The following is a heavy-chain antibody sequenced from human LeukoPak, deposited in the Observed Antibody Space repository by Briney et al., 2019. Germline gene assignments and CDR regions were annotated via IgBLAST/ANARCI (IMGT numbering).Heavy chain of an antibody. D-gene: IGHD4-23*01. V-gene: IGHV4-34*01. J-gene: IGHJ6*03. CDR3: ARREAHGDYGGKIRYYYYMDV. Sequence: SETLSLTCAVYGGSFSGYYWSWIRQPPGKGLEWLGEINHSGNTNSNPSLKSRVTMSVDTSKNQFSLKLSSLTAADTAMYYCARREAHGDYGGKIRYYYYMDVWGKGTTITISS. CDR1: GGSFSGYY. CDR2: INHSGNT.